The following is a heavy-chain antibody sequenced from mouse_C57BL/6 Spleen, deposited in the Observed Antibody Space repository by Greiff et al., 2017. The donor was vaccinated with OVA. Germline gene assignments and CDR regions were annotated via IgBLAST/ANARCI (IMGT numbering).Heavy chain of an antibody. Sequence: EVQLQQSGAELVRPGASVKLSCTASGFNIKDDYMHWVKQRPEQGLEWIGWIDPENGDTEYASKFQGKATITADTSSNTAYLQLSSLTSEDTAVYYCTTDGDYYYGSSYGFFDVWRTGTTVTVSS. D-gene: IGHD1-1*01. CDR3: TTDGDYYYGSSYGFFDV. J-gene: IGHJ1*03. CDR1: GFNIKDDY. CDR2: IDPENGDT. V-gene: IGHV14-4*01.